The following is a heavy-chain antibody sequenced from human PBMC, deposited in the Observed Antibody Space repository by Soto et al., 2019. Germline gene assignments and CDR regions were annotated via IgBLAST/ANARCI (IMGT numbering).Heavy chain of an antibody. CDR2: ISGSGGST. CDR1: GFTFSSYA. D-gene: IGHD3-3*01. J-gene: IGHJ6*03. CDR3: AKGPDLSTYYDFWSGYYRDYYYMDV. V-gene: IGHV3-23*01. Sequence: GGSLRLSCAASGFTFSSYAMSWVRQAPGKGLEWVSAISGSGGSTYYADSVKGRFTISRDNSKNTLYLQMNSLRAEDTAVYYCAKGPDLSTYYDFWSGYYRDYYYMDVWGKGTTVTVSS.